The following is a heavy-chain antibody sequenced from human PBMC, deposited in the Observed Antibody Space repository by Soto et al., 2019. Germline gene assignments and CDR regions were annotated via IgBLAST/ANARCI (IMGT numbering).Heavy chain of an antibody. Sequence: GESLKISCQGSGYNFSTFWISWARQLPGKGLEWMGRINPSDSYTFYSPSFQGQVTLSADKSVNTAYLQWSSLKATDTATFYCARQIYDSDTGPNFQYYFDSWGQGTPVTVS. V-gene: IGHV5-10-1*04. CDR3: ARQIYDSDTGPNFQYYFDS. J-gene: IGHJ4*02. CDR2: INPSDSYT. D-gene: IGHD3-22*01. CDR1: GYNFSTFW.